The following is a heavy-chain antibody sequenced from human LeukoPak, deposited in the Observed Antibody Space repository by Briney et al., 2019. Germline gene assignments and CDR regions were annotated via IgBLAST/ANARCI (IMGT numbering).Heavy chain of an antibody. V-gene: IGHV4-59*08. D-gene: IGHD4-17*01. CDR1: GGSISSYY. J-gene: IGHJ5*02. Sequence: PSETLSLTCTVSGGSISSYYWSWIRQPPGKGLEWIGYIYYSGSTNYNPSLKSRVTISVDTSKKQFSLKLSSVTAADTAVYYCARQTTVTTFRFDPWGQGTLVTVSS. CDR3: ARQTTVTTFRFDP. CDR2: IYYSGST.